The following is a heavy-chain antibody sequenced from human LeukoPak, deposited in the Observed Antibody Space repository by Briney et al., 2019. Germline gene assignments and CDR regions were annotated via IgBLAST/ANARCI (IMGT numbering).Heavy chain of an antibody. V-gene: IGHV5-51*01. CDR3: ARHKQPLGANDY. Sequence: GESLKISCKGSGYSFSSNWIAWVRQMPGKGLEWMGIIYPGDSGTRYSPSFQGQVTFSADKSINTAYLQWSNLKASDTAMYYCARHKQPLGANDYWGQGTLVTVSS. J-gene: IGHJ4*02. D-gene: IGHD4/OR15-4a*01. CDR2: IYPGDSGT. CDR1: GYSFSSNW.